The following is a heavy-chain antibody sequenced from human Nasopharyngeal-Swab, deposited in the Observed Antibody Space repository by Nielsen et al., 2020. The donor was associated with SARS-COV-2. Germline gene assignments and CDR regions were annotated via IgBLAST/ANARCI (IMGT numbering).Heavy chain of an antibody. V-gene: IGHV3-7*01. Sequence: GGSLRLSCAASGFTFDDYGMSWVRQAPGKGLEWVANIKQDGSEKYYVDSVKGRFTISRDNAKNSLYLQMNSLRAEDTAVYYCAKEGVVGATTGVVYWGQGTLVTVSS. CDR2: IKQDGSEK. J-gene: IGHJ4*02. D-gene: IGHD1-26*01. CDR3: AKEGVVGATTGVVY. CDR1: GFTFDDYG.